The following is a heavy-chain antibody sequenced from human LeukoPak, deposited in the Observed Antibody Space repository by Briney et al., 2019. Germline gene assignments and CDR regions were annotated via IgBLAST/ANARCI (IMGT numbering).Heavy chain of an antibody. V-gene: IGHV3-74*01. CDR2: INRDGSDT. CDR3: AREVAVAGTSFDY. CDR1: GFTFRDYW. D-gene: IGHD6-19*01. Sequence: GGSLRLSCAASGFTFRDYWMHWVRQAPGKGLVWVSHINRDGSDTNYADSMKGRFTVSRDNAKNTLYLEMNSLRAEDTAFYYCAREVAVAGTSFDYWGQGTLVTVSS. J-gene: IGHJ4*02.